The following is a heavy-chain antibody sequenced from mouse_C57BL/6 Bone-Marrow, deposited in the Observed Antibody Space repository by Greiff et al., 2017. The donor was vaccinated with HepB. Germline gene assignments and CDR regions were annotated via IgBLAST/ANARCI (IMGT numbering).Heavy chain of an antibody. V-gene: IGHV1-81*01. Sequence: QVQLQQSGAELARPGASVKLSCKASGYTFTSYGISWVKQRTGQGLEWIGEIYPRSGNTYYNEKFKGKATLTADKSSSTAYMELRSLTSEDSAVYFCASSRWLLRWYFDVWGTGTTDTVSS. D-gene: IGHD2-3*01. CDR1: GYTFTSYG. J-gene: IGHJ1*03. CDR2: IYPRSGNT. CDR3: ASSRWLLRWYFDV.